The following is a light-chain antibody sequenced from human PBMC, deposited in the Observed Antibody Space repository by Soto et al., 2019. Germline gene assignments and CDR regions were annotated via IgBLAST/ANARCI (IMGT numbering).Light chain of an antibody. CDR1: QSVSSSS. CDR3: QHFGSSPPWT. Sequence: DIVITQSPPILSVSPGERATLTCRASQSVSSSSLAWYRQKPGQAPRLLIYSTSSRATGIPDRFSGSGSGTDFTLTISRLEPEDFAVYYCQHFGSSPPWTFGQGTKVDIK. CDR2: STS. J-gene: IGKJ1*01. V-gene: IGKV3-20*01.